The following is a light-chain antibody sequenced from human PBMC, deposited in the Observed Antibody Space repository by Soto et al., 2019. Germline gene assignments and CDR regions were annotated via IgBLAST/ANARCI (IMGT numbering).Light chain of an antibody. Sequence: DIQMTQSPSSLSSSVGDRVTITCQASHDISNYLNWYQQKPGKAPKLLIYAASSLQSGVPSRFSGSGSGTDFTLTVSSLQPEDFATYFCQQSYSTPRTFGQGTKVDIK. J-gene: IGKJ1*01. CDR1: HDISNY. CDR2: AAS. CDR3: QQSYSTPRT. V-gene: IGKV1-39*01.